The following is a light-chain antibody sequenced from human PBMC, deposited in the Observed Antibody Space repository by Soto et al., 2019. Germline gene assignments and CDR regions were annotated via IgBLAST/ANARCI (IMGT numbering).Light chain of an antibody. CDR2: KVS. V-gene: IGKV2-30*01. J-gene: IGKJ2*03. CDR3: MQGTHWPPYS. CDR1: QSLVYSDGHTY. Sequence: DVVMTQSPLSLPVTLGQPASISCRSSQSLVYSDGHTYLNWLQQRPGQSPRRLIYKVSNRDSGVPDRVSGSGSGTDFTLKISRVEAEDVGVYYCMQGTHWPPYSFGQGTKLEIK.